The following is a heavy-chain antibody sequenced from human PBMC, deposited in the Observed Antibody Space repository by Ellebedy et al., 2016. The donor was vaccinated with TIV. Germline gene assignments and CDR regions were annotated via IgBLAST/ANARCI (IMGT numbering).Heavy chain of an antibody. CDR2: THYRSKWNN. CDR3: ARGWFGSGMGV. Sequence: SQTLSLTCVISGDSVSPDIGWNWIRQSPSRGLEWLGRTHYRSKWNNDYAVSLKSRKTINPDTSKNLFSLQLNSVTPEDTAVYYCARGWFGSGMGVWGQGTTVTVSS. CDR1: GDSVSPDIG. V-gene: IGHV6-1*01. J-gene: IGHJ6*02. D-gene: IGHD3-10*01.